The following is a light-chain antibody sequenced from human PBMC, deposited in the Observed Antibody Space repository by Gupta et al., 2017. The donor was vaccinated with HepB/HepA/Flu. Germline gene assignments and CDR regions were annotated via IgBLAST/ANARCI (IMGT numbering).Light chain of an antibody. CDR1: QTIITY. CDR2: AAT. V-gene: IGKV1-39*01. J-gene: IGKJ4*01. CDR3: QQTYKMPLT. Sequence: DIQLTQSPSSLSASVGDRVTITCRASQTIITYLNWYQQQPGKAPKVLIYAATILQSGVPSRFSGSRSGTDFTLTITSLQPEDFATYYCQQTYKMPLTFGGGTKVDIK.